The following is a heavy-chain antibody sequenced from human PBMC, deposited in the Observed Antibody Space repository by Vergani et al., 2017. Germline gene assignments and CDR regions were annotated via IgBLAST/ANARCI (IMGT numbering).Heavy chain of an antibody. CDR1: GFTFIMHA. V-gene: IGHV3-23*01. J-gene: IGHJ5*02. Sequence: EVQLLESGGDLVQPGGSLRLSCAASGFTFIMHAMSWVRQAPGKGLEWVSTLSASDRRTHYADSVKGRFTISRDNAKNSLYLQMNNLRVEDTAVYFCARSPHGYTYGGYISQFDPWGQGTLVTVSS. CDR2: LSASDRRT. CDR3: ARSPHGYTYGGYISQFDP. D-gene: IGHD5-18*01.